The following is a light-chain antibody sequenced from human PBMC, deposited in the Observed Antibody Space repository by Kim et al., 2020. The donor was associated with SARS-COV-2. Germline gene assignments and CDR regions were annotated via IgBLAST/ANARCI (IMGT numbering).Light chain of an antibody. V-gene: IGLV2-23*02. J-gene: IGLJ1*01. CDR2: EVT. CDR1: SSDIGTYNL. Sequence: QSALIQPASVSGSPGQSVTISCTGTSSDIGTYNLVSWYQQHPGKAPKLIICEVTKRPSGVSDRFSGSKSGNTASLTISGLQVEDEADYYCFSHAGSRALYVFGTGTKVTVL. CDR3: FSHAGSRALYV.